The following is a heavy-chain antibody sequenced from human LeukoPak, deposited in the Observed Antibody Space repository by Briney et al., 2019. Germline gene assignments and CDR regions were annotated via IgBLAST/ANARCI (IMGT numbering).Heavy chain of an antibody. J-gene: IGHJ1*01. CDR1: GFTFSNYW. D-gene: IGHD3-22*01. CDR3: ARAPSEIGGYYPEYFRH. V-gene: IGHV3-74*01. CDR2: IKSDGRT. Sequence: GGSLRLSCAAAGFTFSNYWRHWVRQAPGKGLVWVSRIKSDGRTNYADSVKGRFTISRDNAENTVSLQMNSLRAEDTGVYYCARAPSEIGGYYPEYFRHWGQGTLVTVSS.